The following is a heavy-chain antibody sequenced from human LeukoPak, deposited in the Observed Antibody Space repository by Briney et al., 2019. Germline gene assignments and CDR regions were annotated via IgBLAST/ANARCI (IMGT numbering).Heavy chain of an antibody. CDR2: INPNSGGT. CDR1: GYTFTGYY. J-gene: IGHJ6*02. CDR3: ASTLGYCSGGSRLWWRGMDV. D-gene: IGHD2-15*01. V-gene: IGHV1-2*02. Sequence: GASVKVSCKASGYTFTGYYMHWVRQAPGQGLEWMGWINPNSGGTNYAQKFQGRVTMTRDTSISTAYMELSRLRSDDTAVYYCASTLGYCSGGSRLWWRGMDVWGQGTTVTVSS.